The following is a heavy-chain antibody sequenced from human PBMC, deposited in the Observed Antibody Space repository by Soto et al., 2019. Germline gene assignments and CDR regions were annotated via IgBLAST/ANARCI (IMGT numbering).Heavy chain of an antibody. CDR3: ASRGGGYWSGGSGYWFDP. J-gene: IGHJ5*02. CDR1: GYTFTSYD. Sequence: QVQLVQSGAEVKKPGASVKVSCKASGYTFTSYDINWVRQATGQGLEWMGWMNPNSGNTGYAQKSQGRVTMTRNTSISTGYMELSSLRSEDTAVYYCASRGGGYWSGGSGYWFDPWGQGTLVTVSS. D-gene: IGHD2-15*01. CDR2: MNPNSGNT. V-gene: IGHV1-8*01.